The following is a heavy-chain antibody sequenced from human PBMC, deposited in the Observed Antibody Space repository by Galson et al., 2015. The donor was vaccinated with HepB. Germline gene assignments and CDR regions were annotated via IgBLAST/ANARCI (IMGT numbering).Heavy chain of an antibody. CDR3: AKDILVAPAVDFTLDY. V-gene: IGHV1-3*01. Sequence: SVKVSCKASGYTFTNYAMHWVRQAPGQRLKWMGWINPYNGNTKYSQRFQGRVTITRDTSASTAYMELSSLRSEDTAVYYCAKDILVAPAVDFTLDYWGQGTLVTASS. D-gene: IGHD2-2*01. CDR1: GYTFTNYA. CDR2: INPYNGNT. J-gene: IGHJ4*02.